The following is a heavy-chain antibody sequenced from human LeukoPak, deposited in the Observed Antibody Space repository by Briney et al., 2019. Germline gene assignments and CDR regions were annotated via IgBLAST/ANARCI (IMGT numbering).Heavy chain of an antibody. CDR1: GFAFSSFG. J-gene: IGHJ4*02. V-gene: IGHV3-23*01. Sequence: PGGSLRLSCAASGFAFSSFGMTWVRQAPGKGLEWVSTISAGGENTHYADSVKGRFTISRDNSKNTLYLQMNTLRAEDTALYYCAKDVGFCSGDSCSFFDYRGQGTLVTVSS. CDR2: ISAGGENT. CDR3: AKDVGFCSGDSCSFFDY. D-gene: IGHD2-15*01.